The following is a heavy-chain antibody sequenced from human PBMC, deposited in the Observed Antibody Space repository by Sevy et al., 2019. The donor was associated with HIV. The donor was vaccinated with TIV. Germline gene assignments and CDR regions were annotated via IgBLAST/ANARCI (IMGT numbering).Heavy chain of an antibody. CDR3: ARGGGVHYVDYVFDY. D-gene: IGHD4-17*01. J-gene: IGHJ4*02. CDR1: SGSISSSSYY. V-gene: IGHV4-39*01. CDR2: IYYSGST. Sequence: SETLSLTCTVSSGSISSSSYYWGWIRQPPGKGLEWIGKIYYSGSTYYNPSLKSRVTISVDTSKNQFSLKLSSVTAADTTVYYCARGGGVHYVDYVFDYWGQGTLVTVSS.